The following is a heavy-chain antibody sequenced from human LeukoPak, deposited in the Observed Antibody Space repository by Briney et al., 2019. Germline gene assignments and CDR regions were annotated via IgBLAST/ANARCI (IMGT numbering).Heavy chain of an antibody. J-gene: IGHJ4*02. CDR3: ARLQTHCYDGIDY. Sequence: SETLSLTCTVSGGSISSSSYYWGWIRQPPGRGLEWIGSIYYSGSTYYNPSLKSRVTISVDTSKNQFSLKLSSVTAADTAVYYCARLQTHCYDGIDYWGQGTLVTVSS. D-gene: IGHD3-22*01. CDR1: GGSISSSSYY. V-gene: IGHV4-39*01. CDR2: IYYSGST.